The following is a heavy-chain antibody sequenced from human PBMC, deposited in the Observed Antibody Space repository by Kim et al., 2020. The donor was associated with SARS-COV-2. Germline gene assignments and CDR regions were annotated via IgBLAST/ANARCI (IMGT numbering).Heavy chain of an antibody. V-gene: IGHV1-2*06. Sequence: ASVKVSCKASGYTFTGYYMHWVRQAPGQGLEWMGRINPNSGGTNYAQKFQGRVTMTRDTSISTAYMELSRLRSDDTAVYYCARELRLGCTVTKALDCWYFDLWGRGTLVTVSS. CDR3: ARELRLGCTVTKALDCWYFDL. D-gene: IGHD4-17*01. CDR2: INPNSGGT. CDR1: GYTFTGYY. J-gene: IGHJ2*01.